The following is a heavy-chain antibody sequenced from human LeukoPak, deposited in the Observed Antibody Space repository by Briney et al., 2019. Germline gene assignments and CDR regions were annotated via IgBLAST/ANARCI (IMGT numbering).Heavy chain of an antibody. J-gene: IGHJ4*02. CDR1: GYSFTSYW. D-gene: IGHD1-26*01. CDR2: IYAGDSDT. Sequence: GESLKISCKGSGYSFTSYWIGWVRQMPGKGPEWMGNIYAGDSDTRYSPSFQGQVTISADKSISTAYLQWSSLKASDTAMYYCGRSVGATNFDYWGQGTLVTVSS. CDR3: GRSVGATNFDY. V-gene: IGHV5-51*01.